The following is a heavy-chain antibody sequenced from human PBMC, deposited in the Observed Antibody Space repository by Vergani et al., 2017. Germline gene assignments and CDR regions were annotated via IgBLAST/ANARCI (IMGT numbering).Heavy chain of an antibody. CDR1: GFTFSSYG. CDR2: ISYDGSNK. J-gene: IGHJ3*02. Sequence: QVQLVESGGGVVQPGRSLRLSCAASGFTFSSYGMHCVRQAPGKGLEWVAVISYDGSNKYYADSVKGRFTISRDNSKNTLYLQMNSLRAEDTAVYYCARGTAIVVVITSAFDIWGQGTMVTVSS. D-gene: IGHD3-22*01. CDR3: ARGTAIVVVITSAFDI. V-gene: IGHV3-30*06.